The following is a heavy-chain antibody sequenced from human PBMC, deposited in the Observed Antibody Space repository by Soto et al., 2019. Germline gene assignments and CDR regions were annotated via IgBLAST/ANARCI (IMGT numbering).Heavy chain of an antibody. V-gene: IGHV4-4*02. D-gene: IGHD2-15*01. CDR2: IYHSGST. J-gene: IGHJ6*02. Sequence: PSETLSLTCAVSGGSISSSNWWSWVRQPPGKGLEWIGEIYHSGSTNYNPSLKSRVTISVDKSKNQFSLKLSSVTAADTAVYYCARVHAVVVAATVYYYYGMDVWGQGTTVTVSS. CDR1: GGSISSSNW. CDR3: ARVHAVVVAATVYYYYGMDV.